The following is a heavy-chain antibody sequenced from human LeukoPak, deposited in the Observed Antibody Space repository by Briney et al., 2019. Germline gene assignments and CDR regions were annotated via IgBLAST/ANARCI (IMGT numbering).Heavy chain of an antibody. CDR3: ARATRYYYYYGMDV. V-gene: IGHV4-34*01. CDR2: INHSGST. D-gene: IGHD4-17*01. CDR1: GGSFSGYY. J-gene: IGHJ6*02. Sequence: SETLSLTCAVYGGSFSGYYWSWIRQPPGKGLEWIGEINHSGSTNYNPSLKSRVTITVDTSKNQFSLKLSSVTAADTAVYYCARATRYYYYYGMDVWGQGTTVTVSS.